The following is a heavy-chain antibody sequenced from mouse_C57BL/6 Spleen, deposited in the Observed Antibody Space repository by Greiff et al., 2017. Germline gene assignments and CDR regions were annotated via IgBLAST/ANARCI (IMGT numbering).Heavy chain of an antibody. V-gene: IGHV1-74*01. D-gene: IGHD1-1*01. Sequence: QVQLQQSGAELVKPGASVKVSCTASGYTFTSYSMPWVKQRPGQGLEWIGRIHPSGSDTNYNQKFKGTATLTVDKSSSTAYMQLSSLTSEDAAVYDCAIANYGLYWGQGTTLTVSS. CDR1: GYTFTSYS. CDR2: IHPSGSDT. CDR3: AIANYGLY. J-gene: IGHJ2*01.